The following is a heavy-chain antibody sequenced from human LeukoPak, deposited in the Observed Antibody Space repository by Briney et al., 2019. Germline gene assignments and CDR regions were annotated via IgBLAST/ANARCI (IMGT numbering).Heavy chain of an antibody. D-gene: IGHD6-13*01. CDR1: GFTFSSYS. CDR3: ARDQGIAAAGTYDY. V-gene: IGHV3-48*04. CDR2: ISSSSSTI. J-gene: IGHJ4*02. Sequence: GRSLRLSCAASGFTFSSYSMNWVRQAPGKGLEWVSYISSSSSTIYYADSVKGRFTISRDNAKNSLYLQMNSLRAEDTAVYYCARDQGIAAAGTYDYWGQGTLVTVSS.